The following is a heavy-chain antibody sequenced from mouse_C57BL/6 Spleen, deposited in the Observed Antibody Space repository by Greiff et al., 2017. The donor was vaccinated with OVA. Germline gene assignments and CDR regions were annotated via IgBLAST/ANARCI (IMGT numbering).Heavy chain of an antibody. J-gene: IGHJ1*03. CDR2: IDPEDGDT. CDR1: GFNIQDYY. Sequence: EVQLQQSGAELVRPGASVKLSCTASGFNIQDYYMHWVKQRPEQGLEWIGRIDPEDGDTEYAPQFQGKATMTADTSSNTAYLQLSSLTSEDTAVYYCTTAFITTVVATYYWYFDVWGTGTTVTVSS. CDR3: TTAFITTVVATYYWYFDV. D-gene: IGHD1-1*01. V-gene: IGHV14-1*01.